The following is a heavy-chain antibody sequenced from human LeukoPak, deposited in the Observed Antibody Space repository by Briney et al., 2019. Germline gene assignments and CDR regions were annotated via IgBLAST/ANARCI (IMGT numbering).Heavy chain of an antibody. Sequence: GGSLRLSCAASGFTFSIYAMNWVRQAPGKGLEWVSSISANGGETHYADSGKGRFTISRDNSKNTLYLQINNPRVEDTAVYYCAKRYYDFPLDYWGQGTLVTVSS. J-gene: IGHJ4*02. CDR1: GFTFSIYA. D-gene: IGHD3-3*01. CDR3: AKRYYDFPLDY. CDR2: ISANGGET. V-gene: IGHV3-23*01.